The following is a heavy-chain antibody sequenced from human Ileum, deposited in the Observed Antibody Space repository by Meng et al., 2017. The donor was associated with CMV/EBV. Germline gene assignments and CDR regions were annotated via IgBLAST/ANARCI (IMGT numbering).Heavy chain of an antibody. D-gene: IGHD1-26*01. V-gene: IGHV4-34*01. J-gene: IGHJ2*01. CDR3: ATPNLIVRTTTSYWYFDL. CDR2: INHSGST. Sequence: SETLSLTCAVYGGSFRGYYWSWIRQPPGKGLEWIGEINHSGSTNYNPSLKSRVTISVDTSNNQFSLKLRSVTAADTAVYYCATPNLIVRTTTSYWYFDLWGRGTRVTVSS. CDR1: GGSFRGYY.